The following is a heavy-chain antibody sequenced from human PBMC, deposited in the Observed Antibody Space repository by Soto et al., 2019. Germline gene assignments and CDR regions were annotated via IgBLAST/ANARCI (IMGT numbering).Heavy chain of an antibody. D-gene: IGHD2-15*01. CDR2: ISAYNGNT. CDR3: EFDVIVVVVAPTNDSFVI. J-gene: IGHJ3*02. Sequence: ASVKVSCKGSGYTFTSYGISWVRQAPGKGLEWMGWISAYNGNTNYAQKVQGRVSMTTDTSTSTAYRELRSLRSDDRGVYYCEFDVIVVVVAPTNDSFVIWGQGTMVTVSS. CDR1: GYTFTSYG. V-gene: IGHV1-18*01.